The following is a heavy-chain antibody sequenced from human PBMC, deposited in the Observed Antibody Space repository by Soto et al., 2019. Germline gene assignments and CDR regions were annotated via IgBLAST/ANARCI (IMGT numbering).Heavy chain of an antibody. D-gene: IGHD6-13*01. Sequence: SGGSLRLSXAASGFTFSSYAMSWVRQAPGKGLEWVSAISGSGGSTYYADSVKGRFTISRDNSKNTLYLQMNSLRAGDTAVYYCAKGGAAGTYYYYGMDVWGQGTTVTVSS. J-gene: IGHJ6*02. V-gene: IGHV3-23*01. CDR3: AKGGAAGTYYYYGMDV. CDR2: ISGSGGST. CDR1: GFTFSSYA.